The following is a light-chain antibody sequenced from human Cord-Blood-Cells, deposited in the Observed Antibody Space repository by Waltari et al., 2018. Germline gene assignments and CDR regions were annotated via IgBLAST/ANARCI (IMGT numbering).Light chain of an antibody. Sequence: DIQITHSPTSMSGAARDSSTITWRASQSSSSYLNLYQQKPGQAPKLLIYAASSLQSRAASMFSGSGYGTDFTLNISRLQHDDFAAYCCQQRYSTPDPFSQGTTLKIK. CDR2: AAS. CDR3: QQRYSTPDP. V-gene: IGKV1-39*01. CDR1: QSSSSY. J-gene: IGKJ2*01.